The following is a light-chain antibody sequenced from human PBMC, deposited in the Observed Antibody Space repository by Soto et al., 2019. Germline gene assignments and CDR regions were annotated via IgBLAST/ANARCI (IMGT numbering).Light chain of an antibody. CDR2: DAS. CDR1: QTVTNH. J-gene: IGKJ4*01. V-gene: IGKV3-11*01. CDR3: QQRINWPLT. Sequence: PGGRATLSCRASQTVTNHLAWYQQKAGQAPRLLIFDASTRASGIPPRFSGSGSGTDFTLTITRVDPDDFAVYYCQQRINWPLTFGGGTRVEIK.